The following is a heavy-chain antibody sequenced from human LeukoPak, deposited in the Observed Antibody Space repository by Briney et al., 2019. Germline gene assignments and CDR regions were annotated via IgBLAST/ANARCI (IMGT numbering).Heavy chain of an antibody. CDR1: GGSISSYY. CDR2: IYYSGST. Sequence: SETLSLTCTVSGGSISSYYWTWIRQPPGKGLEWIGYIYYSGSTNYNPSLKSRVTISVDTSKNQFSLKLSSVTAADTAVYYCARGTMTTVTYYFDYWGQGTLVTVSS. D-gene: IGHD4-17*01. CDR3: ARGTMTTVTYYFDY. V-gene: IGHV4-59*12. J-gene: IGHJ4*02.